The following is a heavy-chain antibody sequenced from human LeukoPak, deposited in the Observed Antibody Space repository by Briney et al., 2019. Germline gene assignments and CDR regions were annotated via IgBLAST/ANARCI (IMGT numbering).Heavy chain of an antibody. CDR1: GYSFTSYW. CDR3: ARRGYSYGSEPYFDY. CDR2: IYPGDSDT. D-gene: IGHD5-18*01. J-gene: IGHJ4*02. V-gene: IGHV5-51*01. Sequence: GESLKISCKGSGYSFTSYWIGWVRQMPGKGLEWMGIIYPGDSDTRYGPSFQGQVTISADKSISTAYLQWSSLKASDTAMYYCARRGYSYGSEPYFDYWGQGTLVTVSS.